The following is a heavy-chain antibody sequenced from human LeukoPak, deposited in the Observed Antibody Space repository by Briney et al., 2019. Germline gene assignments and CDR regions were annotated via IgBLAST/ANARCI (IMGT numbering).Heavy chain of an antibody. CDR1: GFTVITND. J-gene: IGHJ4*02. CDR2: LCSDGNT. D-gene: IGHD1-14*01. V-gene: IGHV3-53*01. Sequence: GGSPRLSCAASGFTVITNDMTWVRQAPGKGLEWVSVLCSDGNTKYADSVQGRFTISRDNSKNTLYLEMNSLSPDDTAVYYCARGVEPLAANTLAYWGQGTLVTVSS. CDR3: ARGVEPLAANTLAY.